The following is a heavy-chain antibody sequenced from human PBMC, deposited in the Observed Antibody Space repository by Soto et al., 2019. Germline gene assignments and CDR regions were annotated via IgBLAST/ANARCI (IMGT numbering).Heavy chain of an antibody. CDR3: ARQSAEGYMKNTWSDP. CDR2: VRSRVRGHAI. Sequence: EMQLMESGGALVRPGGSLQLSCRASGFTFSAFPIHWVRQASGKGLEWVGRVRSRVRGHAIAYAASVTGRFTISRDDSKNTAYLHMTSLNIKDTAVYYCARQSAEGYMKNTWSDPWGPGTLVTVSS. CDR1: GFTFSAFP. V-gene: IGHV3-73*02. D-gene: IGHD5-12*01. J-gene: IGHJ5*02.